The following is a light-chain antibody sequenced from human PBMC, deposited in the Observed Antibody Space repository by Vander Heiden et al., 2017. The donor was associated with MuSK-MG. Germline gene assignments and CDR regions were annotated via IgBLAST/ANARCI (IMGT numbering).Light chain of an antibody. J-gene: IGLJ2*01. V-gene: IGLV1-47*02. CDR3: AAWDDRQVA. CDR1: SSNIGVNY. Sequence: QSVLTQPPSASGTPGQRVTISCSGSSSNIGVNYVYWYQQLPGTVPKLLIYSNNRRPSGVPDRFSGSKSGTSASLAISGLRSEDEATDYCAAWDDRQVAFGGGTKVTVL. CDR2: SNN.